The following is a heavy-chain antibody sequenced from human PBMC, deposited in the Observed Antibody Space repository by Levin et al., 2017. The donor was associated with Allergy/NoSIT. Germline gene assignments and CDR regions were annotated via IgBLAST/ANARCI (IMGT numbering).Heavy chain of an antibody. V-gene: IGHV3-21*01. Sequence: PGGSLRLSCAASGFTFSSYSMNWVRQAPGKGLEWVSSISSSSSYIYYADSVKGRFTISRDNAKNSLYLQMNSLRAEDTAVYYCARDPRGYSYGTPTDYWGQGTLVTVSS. CDR1: GFTFSSYS. D-gene: IGHD5-18*01. CDR3: ARDPRGYSYGTPTDY. CDR2: ISSSSSYI. J-gene: IGHJ4*02.